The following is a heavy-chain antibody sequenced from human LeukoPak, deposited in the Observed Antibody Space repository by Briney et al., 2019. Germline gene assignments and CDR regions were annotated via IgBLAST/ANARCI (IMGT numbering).Heavy chain of an antibody. CDR1: GFTFSSYW. CDR3: ARAFDSSGYYPDY. V-gene: IGHV3-74*01. J-gene: IGHJ4*02. Sequence: GGSLRLSCAASGFTFSSYWMHWVRHVPGKGLVWVSRINSDGSSTSYADSVKGRFTISRDNAKNTLYLQMNSLRAEDTAVYYCARAFDSSGYYPDYWGQGTLVTVSS. CDR2: INSDGSST. D-gene: IGHD3-22*01.